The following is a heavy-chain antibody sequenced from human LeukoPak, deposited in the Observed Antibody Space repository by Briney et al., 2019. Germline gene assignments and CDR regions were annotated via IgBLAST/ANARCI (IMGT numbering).Heavy chain of an antibody. Sequence: GGSLRLSCSASGFTFSSYSMNWVRQAPGKGLDWVSYISSSSSTIYYAASVKGRFTISRDNAKNSLYLQMNSLRAEDTAVYYCARVGQWLVGGHYFDYWGQGTLVTVSS. V-gene: IGHV3-48*01. J-gene: IGHJ4*02. CDR3: ARVGQWLVGGHYFDY. CDR1: GFTFSSYS. CDR2: ISSSSSTI. D-gene: IGHD6-19*01.